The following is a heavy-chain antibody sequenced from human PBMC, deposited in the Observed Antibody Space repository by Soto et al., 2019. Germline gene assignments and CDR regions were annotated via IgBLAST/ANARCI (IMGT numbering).Heavy chain of an antibody. V-gene: IGHV3-30-3*01. J-gene: IGHJ4*02. CDR1: GFTFSKYA. D-gene: IGHD4-17*01. Sequence: QVYLVESGGGVVQPGRSLRLSCAASGFTFSKYAVQWVRQAPGKGLEWVAPISYDGNNQFYADSVKGRFTISRDNSRNTLYLQMGSLRPEDTAIYYCATYDYGDNNFWGQGTLVTVSS. CDR2: ISYDGNNQ. CDR3: ATYDYGDNNF.